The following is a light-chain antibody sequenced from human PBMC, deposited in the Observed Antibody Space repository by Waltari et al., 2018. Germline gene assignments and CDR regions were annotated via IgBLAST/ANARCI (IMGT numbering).Light chain of an antibody. J-gene: IGLJ3*02. CDR3: CAYAGSSTWV. Sequence: QSALTQPAAVSGSPGQSITISCTGTRSATGGYKLVSWYLQYPGKAPKLIIYEVSRWPSGISHRFSGSKSGNTASLTISGLQADDEADYYCCAYAGSSTWVFGGGTKLTVL. CDR2: EVS. V-gene: IGLV2-23*02. CDR1: RSATGGYKL.